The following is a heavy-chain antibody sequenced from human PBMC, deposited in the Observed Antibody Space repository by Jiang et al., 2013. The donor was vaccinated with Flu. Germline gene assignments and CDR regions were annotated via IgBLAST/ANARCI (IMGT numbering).Heavy chain of an antibody. V-gene: IGHV3-7*01. CDR3: TSTNVAAAGLF. CDR2: IKEDGSET. Sequence: RLSCVGSGITLSAYWMTWVRQAPGKGLEWLANIKEDGSETYYVDSVKGRFTISRDNARNSLYLQLNSLTEEDTAIFYCTSTNVAAAGLFWGQGTLVTVSS. J-gene: IGHJ1*01. D-gene: IGHD6-13*01. CDR1: GITLSAYW.